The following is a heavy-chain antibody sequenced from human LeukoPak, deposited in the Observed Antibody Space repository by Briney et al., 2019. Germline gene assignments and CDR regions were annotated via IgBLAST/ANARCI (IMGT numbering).Heavy chain of an antibody. V-gene: IGHV4-34*01. CDR3: ARARVAVAKYYFDY. Sequence: PSETLSLTCAVYGGSFSGYYWSWIRQPPGKGLEWIGEINHSGSTNYNPSLKSRVTISVDTSKNQFSLKLSSVTAADTAVYHCARARVAVAKYYFDYWGQGTLVTVSS. CDR2: INHSGST. CDR1: GGSFSGYY. J-gene: IGHJ4*02. D-gene: IGHD6-19*01.